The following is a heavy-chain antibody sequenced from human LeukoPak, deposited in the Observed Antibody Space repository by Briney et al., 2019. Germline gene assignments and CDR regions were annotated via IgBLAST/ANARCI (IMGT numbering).Heavy chain of an antibody. Sequence: GESLKISCKGSGYSFTSYWIGWVRQMPGKGLEYMGIIYPGDSHTRNSPSFQGQVTISADKSITTAYLQWSSLKASDTAMYYCARRRDGFNNAFGIWGQGTMVIVSS. CDR3: ARRRDGFNNAFGI. V-gene: IGHV5-51*01. CDR2: IYPGDSHT. D-gene: IGHD5-24*01. CDR1: GYSFTSYW. J-gene: IGHJ3*02.